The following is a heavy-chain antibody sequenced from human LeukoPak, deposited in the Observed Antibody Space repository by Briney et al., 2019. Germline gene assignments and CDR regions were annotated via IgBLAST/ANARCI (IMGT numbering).Heavy chain of an antibody. Sequence: VASVTVSCKASGGTFSSYAISWVRQAPGQGLEWMGGIIPIFGTANYAQKFQGRVTITADESTSTAYMELSSLRSEDTAVYYCVWGATTGIDYWGQGTLVTVSS. V-gene: IGHV1-69*13. CDR2: IIPIFGTA. J-gene: IGHJ4*02. CDR3: VWGATTGIDY. D-gene: IGHD1-26*01. CDR1: GGTFSSYA.